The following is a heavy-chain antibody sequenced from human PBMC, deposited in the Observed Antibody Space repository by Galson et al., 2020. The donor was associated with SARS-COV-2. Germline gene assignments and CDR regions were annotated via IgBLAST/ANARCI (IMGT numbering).Heavy chain of an antibody. J-gene: IGHJ6*02. CDR2: MNPNSGDT. V-gene: IGHV1-8*01. CDR3: ARGRRYYGSGGYSRIFYYGMYV. Sequence: ASVKVSCKASGYTFTSYDINWVRQATGQGLEWMGWMNPNSGDTGYAEKFQDRVSMTRNSSTIIAYMELSSLRSEDTAVYYCARGRRYYGSGGYSRIFYYGMYVWGQGTAVIVYS. D-gene: IGHD3-10*01. CDR1: GYTFTSYD.